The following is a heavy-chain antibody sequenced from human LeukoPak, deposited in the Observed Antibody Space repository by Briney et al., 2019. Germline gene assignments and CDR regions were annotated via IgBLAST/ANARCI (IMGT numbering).Heavy chain of an antibody. CDR3: ARVKTMIIVVSLFDY. CDR1: GYTFTGYY. D-gene: IGHD3-22*01. Sequence: GASVKVSCKASGYTFTGYYMHWVRQAPGQGLEWMGWINSNSGGTNYAQQFQGRLTMTRDTSISTAYMELSRLRSDDTAVYYCARVKTMIIVVSLFDYWGQGTLVTVSS. V-gene: IGHV1-2*02. J-gene: IGHJ4*02. CDR2: INSNSGGT.